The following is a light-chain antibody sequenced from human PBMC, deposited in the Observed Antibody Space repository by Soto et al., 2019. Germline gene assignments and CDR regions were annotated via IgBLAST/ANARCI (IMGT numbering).Light chain of an antibody. CDR1: SSDVGGYNY. Sequence: QSALTQPRSVSGSPGQSVTISCTGTSSDVGGYNYVSWYQQYTGKAPKLMIYDVTKWPSGVPDRFSGSKSGNTASLTISGLQAEDEADYYCCSYAGSDVLFGGGTQLTVL. CDR2: DVT. J-gene: IGLJ7*01. CDR3: CSYAGSDVL. V-gene: IGLV2-11*01.